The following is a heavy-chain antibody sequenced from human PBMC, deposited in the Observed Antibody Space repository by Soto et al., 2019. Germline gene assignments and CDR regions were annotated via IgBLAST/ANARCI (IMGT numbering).Heavy chain of an antibody. CDR2: ISYDGTNK. V-gene: IGHV3-30*14. CDR3: VHPRSTVQIPPT. D-gene: IGHD4-17*01. J-gene: IGHJ5*02. Sequence: QPGGSLRLACAASGFMFSAYAMLWVRQAPGKGLEWVAAISYDGTNKYYADSIKGRFTISRDNSANTLYLQMSSLRAVDTAVYYCVHPRSTVQIPPTWGQGTLVTVSS. CDR1: GFMFSAYA.